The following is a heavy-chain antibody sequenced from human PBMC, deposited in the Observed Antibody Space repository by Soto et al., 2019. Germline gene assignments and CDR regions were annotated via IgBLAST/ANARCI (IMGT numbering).Heavy chain of an antibody. J-gene: IGHJ6*02. CDR1: GGTFSSYA. Sequence: QVQLVQSGAEVQKPGSSVKVSCKASGGTFSSYAISWVRQAPGQGLEWMGGIIPIFGTANYAQKFQGRVTITADESTSTAYMELSSLRSEDTAVYYCARGDNSSSWYYYYYYGMDVWGQGTTVTVSS. CDR3: ARGDNSSSWYYYYYYGMDV. V-gene: IGHV1-69*01. CDR2: IIPIFGTA. D-gene: IGHD6-13*01.